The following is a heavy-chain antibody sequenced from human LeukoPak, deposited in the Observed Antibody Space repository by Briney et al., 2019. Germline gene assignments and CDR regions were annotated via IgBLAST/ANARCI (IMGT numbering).Heavy chain of an antibody. CDR3: AKAYLTDIVVVVAADY. D-gene: IGHD2-15*01. Sequence: GGSLRLSCAASGFTFSSYAMSWVRQAPGKGLEWVSAISGSGGSTYYADSVRGRFTISRDNSKNTLYLQMNSLRAEDTAVYYCAKAYLTDIVVVVAADYWGQGTLVTVSS. J-gene: IGHJ4*02. CDR2: ISGSGGST. V-gene: IGHV3-23*01. CDR1: GFTFSSYA.